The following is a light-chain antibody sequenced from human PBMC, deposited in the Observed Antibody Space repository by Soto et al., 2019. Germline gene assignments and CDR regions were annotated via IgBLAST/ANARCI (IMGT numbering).Light chain of an antibody. Sequence: EVVLTQSPGTLSLSPGERATLSCRASQSVSSNYLAWYQQKPGQAPRLLIYGAASRATGIPDRFSGSGPGTDFTLTISRLEPEDFAVYYCQQYGSTPVTFGQGTKVDIK. CDR1: QSVSSNY. J-gene: IGKJ1*01. CDR2: GAA. V-gene: IGKV3-20*01. CDR3: QQYGSTPVT.